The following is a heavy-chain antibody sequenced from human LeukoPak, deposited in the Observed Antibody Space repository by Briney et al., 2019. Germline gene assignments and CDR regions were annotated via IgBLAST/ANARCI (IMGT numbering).Heavy chain of an antibody. J-gene: IGHJ6*03. CDR2: ISGSGGST. CDR3: AKEGGSIVVVPAARGMDV. D-gene: IGHD2-2*01. V-gene: IGHV3-23*01. CDR1: GFTFSSYA. Sequence: PGGSLRLSCAASGFTFSSYAMSWVRHAPGKGLEWVSAISGSGGSTYYADSVKGRFTISRDNSKNTLYLQMNSLRAEDTAVYYCAKEGGSIVVVPAARGMDVWGKGTTVTVSS.